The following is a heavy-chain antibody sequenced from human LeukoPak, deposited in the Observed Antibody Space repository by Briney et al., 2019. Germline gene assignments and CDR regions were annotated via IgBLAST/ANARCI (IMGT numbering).Heavy chain of an antibody. CDR3: ARVTRLSTSPYDGFDI. CDR2: IIPIFGTA. D-gene: IGHD6-6*01. CDR1: GGTFSSYA. V-gene: IGHV1-69*05. Sequence: SVKVSCRASGGTFSSYAISWVRQAPGQGLEWMGRIIPIFGTANYAQKFQGRVTITTDESTSTAYMELSSLRPEDTAVYYCARVTRLSTSPYDGFDIWGQGTMVTVSS. J-gene: IGHJ3*02.